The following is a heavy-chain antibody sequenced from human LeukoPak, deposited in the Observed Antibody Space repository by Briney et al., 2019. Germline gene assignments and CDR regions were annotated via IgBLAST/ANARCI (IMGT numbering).Heavy chain of an antibody. D-gene: IGHD5-12*01. CDR3: ARVSGYSGAFDY. V-gene: IGHV3-74*01. CDR2: INSDGSST. Sequence: PGGSLRLSCAASGFTFSSYWMHWVRQAPGKGLVWVSRINSDGSSTSYADSVKGRFTISRDNAKNTLYLQMNSLRAEDTAVYYCARVSGYSGAFDYWGQGTLVTASS. CDR1: GFTFSSYW. J-gene: IGHJ4*02.